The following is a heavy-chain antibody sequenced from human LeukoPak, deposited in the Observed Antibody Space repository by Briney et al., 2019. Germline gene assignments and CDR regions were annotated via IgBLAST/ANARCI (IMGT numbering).Heavy chain of an antibody. Sequence: ASVKVSCKASGYTFTGYYMHWVRQAPGQGLEWMGWINPSSGGTNYAQKFQGRVTMTRDTSISTAYMELSRLRSDDTAVYYCASYGSGSYYQRRYYYYYYYMDVWGKGTTVTVSS. CDR1: GYTFTGYY. V-gene: IGHV1-2*02. CDR2: INPSSGGT. D-gene: IGHD3-10*01. J-gene: IGHJ6*03. CDR3: ASYGSGSYYQRRYYYYYYYMDV.